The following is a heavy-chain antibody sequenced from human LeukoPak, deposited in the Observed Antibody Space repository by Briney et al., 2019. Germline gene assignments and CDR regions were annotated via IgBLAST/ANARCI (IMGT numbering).Heavy chain of an antibody. CDR3: ARGPVPAAMRGGWLDP. Sequence: SVKVSCKASGGTFSSYAISWLRQAPGQGLEWMGRIIPILGISNYAQKFQGRVKITEDKSTSTAYMELSSLRSEDTAVHYCARGPVPAAMRGGWLDPWGQGTLVTVSS. J-gene: IGHJ5*02. CDR1: GGTFSSYA. V-gene: IGHV1-69*04. CDR2: IIPILGIS. D-gene: IGHD2-2*01.